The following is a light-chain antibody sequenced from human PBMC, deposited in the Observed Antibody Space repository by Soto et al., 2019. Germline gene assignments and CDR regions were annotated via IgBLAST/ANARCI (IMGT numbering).Light chain of an antibody. V-gene: IGKV3-11*01. CDR2: DAS. CDR3: QERSNWPLT. J-gene: IGKJ4*01. Sequence: EIVLTQSPATLSLSPGERATLSCRASQSVSSYLAWYQQKPGQAPRLLIYDASNRAPGIPARFSGSGSGTDFTLTISLLEPEDFSGSYCQERSNWPLTFGRGTKVEIK. CDR1: QSVSSY.